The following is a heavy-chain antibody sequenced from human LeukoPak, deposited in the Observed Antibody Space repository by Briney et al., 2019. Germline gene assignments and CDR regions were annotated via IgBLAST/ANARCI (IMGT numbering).Heavy chain of an antibody. V-gene: IGHV4-34*01. CDR3: ARGRTVGYFQH. Sequence: GSLRLSCAASGFTFSSYEMNWIRQPPGKGLEWIGEINHSGSTNYNPSLKSRVTISVDTSKNQFSLKLSSVTAADTAVYYCARGRTVGYFQHWGQGTLVTVSS. J-gene: IGHJ1*01. D-gene: IGHD1-14*01. CDR2: INHSGST. CDR1: GFTFSSYE.